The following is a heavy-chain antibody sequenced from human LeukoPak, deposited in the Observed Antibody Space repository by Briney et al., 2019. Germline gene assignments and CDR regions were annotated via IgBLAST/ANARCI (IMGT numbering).Heavy chain of an antibody. V-gene: IGHV1-18*01. Sequence: GSSVKVTFKASGYTFTSYGISWVRQPPAQGLEWIGWISAYNGNTNYGQNRQGTVTMTTDTSTSTAYMALRSLRSDDTAVYYCARDGYVGYFQHWGQGTLVTVSS. D-gene: IGHD5-18*01. CDR1: GYTFTSYG. J-gene: IGHJ1*01. CDR2: ISAYNGNT. CDR3: ARDGYVGYFQH.